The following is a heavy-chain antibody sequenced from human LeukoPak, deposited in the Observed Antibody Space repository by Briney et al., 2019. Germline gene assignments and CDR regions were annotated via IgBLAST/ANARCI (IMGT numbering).Heavy chain of an antibody. CDR1: GGSISSYY. CDR3: GRPLSYYSDSSGDNAFDI. Sequence: SETLSLTCTVSGGSISSYYWSWIRQPPGKGLEWIGNIYHSGSTYYNPSLKSRVTISVDTSKNQFSLKLSSVTAADTAVYYCGRPLSYYSDSSGDNAFDIWGQGTMVTVSS. CDR2: IYHSGST. D-gene: IGHD3-22*01. J-gene: IGHJ3*02. V-gene: IGHV4-59*08.